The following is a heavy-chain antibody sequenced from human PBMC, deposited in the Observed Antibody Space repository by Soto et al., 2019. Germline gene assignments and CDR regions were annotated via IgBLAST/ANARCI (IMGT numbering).Heavy chain of an antibody. CDR1: GGSISSSNW. CDR2: IYHSGST. CDR3: ARVEPGITMVRGVVGY. V-gene: IGHV4-4*02. Sequence: SETLSLTCAVSGGSISSSNWWSWVRQPPGKGLEWIGEIYHSGSTNYNPSLKSRVTISVDKSKNQFSLKLSSVTAADTAVYYCARVEPGITMVRGVVGYWGQGTLVTVSS. D-gene: IGHD3-10*01. J-gene: IGHJ4*02.